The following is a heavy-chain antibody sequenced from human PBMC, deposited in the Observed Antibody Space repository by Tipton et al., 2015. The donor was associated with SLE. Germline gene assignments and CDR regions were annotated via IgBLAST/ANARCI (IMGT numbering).Heavy chain of an antibody. J-gene: IGHJ4*02. CDR1: GGSISSYY. Sequence: TLSLTCTVSGGSISSYYWSWIRQPPGKGLEWIGYVYYSGSTNYSPSLKSRVTILVDRSKKQLSLNLSSVTAADTAVYYCASFVAGHYFDYWGQGTLVTVSS. D-gene: IGHD6-19*01. V-gene: IGHV4-59*01. CDR3: ASFVAGHYFDY. CDR2: VYYSGST.